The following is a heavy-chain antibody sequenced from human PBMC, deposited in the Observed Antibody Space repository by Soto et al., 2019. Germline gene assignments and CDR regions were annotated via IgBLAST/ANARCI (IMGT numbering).Heavy chain of an antibody. V-gene: IGHV4-34*01. CDR1: GGSFSGYY. D-gene: IGHD2-2*02. CDR3: ARGYCSSTICYIWDNWFDP. J-gene: IGHJ5*02. CDR2: IHYSGST. Sequence: PSETLSLPCAVYGGSFSGYYWSWIRQPPGKGLEWIGEIHYSGSTNYNPSLQSRVTISVDTSKNQFSLKLSSVTAADTAVYYCARGYCSSTICYIWDNWFDPWGQGTLVTVSS.